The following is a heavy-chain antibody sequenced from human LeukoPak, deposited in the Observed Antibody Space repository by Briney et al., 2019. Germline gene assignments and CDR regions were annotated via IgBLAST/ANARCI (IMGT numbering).Heavy chain of an antibody. CDR2: INPNSGAT. D-gene: IGHD6-19*01. CDR1: GYTFTGYY. J-gene: IGHJ4*02. Sequence: GASVKVSCKASGYTFTGYYMYWVRPAPGQGLEWMGWINPNSGATNYAQKFQGRVTVTRDTSITTSYMNLSGLRSDDTAVYYCARSSSGWSHGYWGQGTLVTVSS. V-gene: IGHV1-2*02. CDR3: ARSSSGWSHGY.